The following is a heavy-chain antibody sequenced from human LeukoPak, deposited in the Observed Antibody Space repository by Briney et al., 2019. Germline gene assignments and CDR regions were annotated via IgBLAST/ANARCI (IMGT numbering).Heavy chain of an antibody. D-gene: IGHD2-2*01. CDR3: TRDRPVVCSSTSCYPRFDY. CDR2: INSDGSST. V-gene: IGHV3-74*01. Sequence: PGGSLRLSCAASGFTFSSHWMHWVRQAPGKGLVWVSRINSDGSSTSYADSVKGRFTISRGNAKNTLYLQMNSLRAEDTAVYSCTRDRPVVCSSTSCYPRFDYWGQGTLVTVSS. CDR1: GFTFSSHW. J-gene: IGHJ4*02.